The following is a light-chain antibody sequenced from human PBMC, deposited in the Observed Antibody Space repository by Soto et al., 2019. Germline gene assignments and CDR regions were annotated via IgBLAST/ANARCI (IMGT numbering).Light chain of an antibody. CDR3: QQYGSSSIT. J-gene: IGKJ5*01. CDR1: QSVRTY. Sequence: EIVMTQSPVTLSLSPGERATLSCRASQSVRTYLAWYQVKPGQAPRLLIYGASSRATGIPDRFSGSGSGTDFTLTISRLEPEDFAVYYCQQYGSSSITFGQGTRLEIK. CDR2: GAS. V-gene: IGKV3-20*01.